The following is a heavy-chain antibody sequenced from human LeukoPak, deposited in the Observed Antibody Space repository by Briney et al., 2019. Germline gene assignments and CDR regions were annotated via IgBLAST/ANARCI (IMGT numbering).Heavy chain of an antibody. Sequence: ASVKVSCKAFGYTFTSYDINWVRQATGQGLEWMGRMNPNSGNTGYVQRFQGRVTITRNTSISTAYMELSSLRSEDTAVYYCARGSSDFMGPYHYYMDVWGKGTTVTVSS. J-gene: IGHJ6*03. CDR2: MNPNSGNT. CDR1: GYTFTSYD. D-gene: IGHD3-3*01. CDR3: ARGSSDFMGPYHYYMDV. V-gene: IGHV1-8*03.